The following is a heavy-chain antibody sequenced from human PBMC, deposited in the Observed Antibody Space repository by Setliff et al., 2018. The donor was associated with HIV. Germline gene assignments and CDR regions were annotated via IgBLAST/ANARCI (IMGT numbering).Heavy chain of an antibody. CDR3: ATYGESGGWSRGFDY. D-gene: IGHD3-10*01. Sequence: PGPPVKVSCKVSGYTLTELSMHWVRQAPGKGLEWMGGFDPEDGETIYAQKFQGRVTMTEDTSTDTAYMELSSLRSEDTAVYYCATYGESGGWSRGFDYWGQGTLVTVS. J-gene: IGHJ4*02. V-gene: IGHV1-24*01. CDR2: FDPEDGET. CDR1: GYTLTELS.